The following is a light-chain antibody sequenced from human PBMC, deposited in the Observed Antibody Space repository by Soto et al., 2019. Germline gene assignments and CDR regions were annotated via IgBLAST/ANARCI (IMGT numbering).Light chain of an antibody. CDR2: SNS. V-gene: IGLV1-44*01. J-gene: IGLJ2*01. Sequence: QSVLTQPPSASGAPGQRVTISCSGSSFNIGSNTVNWYQQVPGKAPKLLIYSNSERPSGVPYRVSGSKSGTSASLAINGLQADDEADYYCSAWDDNLNGVVFGGGTKLTVL. CDR1: SFNIGSNT. CDR3: SAWDDNLNGVV.